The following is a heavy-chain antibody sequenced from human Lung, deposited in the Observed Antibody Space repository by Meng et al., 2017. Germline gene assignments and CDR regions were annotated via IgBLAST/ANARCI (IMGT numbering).Heavy chain of an antibody. CDR1: GRHCTGDY. J-gene: IGHJ2*01. D-gene: IGHD1/OR15-1a*01. CDR3: VRPKQAYWYFGL. V-gene: IGHV4-34*01. Sequence: VQGQQGCVGLLRPAEPMSDTWEGHGRHCTGDYWSWFLQAPAKALKWVGEINTSKSNYYTPSLQSRLTISVDTSKNKLTLKRSTVTVADTAVYYRVRPKQAYWYFGLWGHVTLVTVSS. CDR2: INTSKSN.